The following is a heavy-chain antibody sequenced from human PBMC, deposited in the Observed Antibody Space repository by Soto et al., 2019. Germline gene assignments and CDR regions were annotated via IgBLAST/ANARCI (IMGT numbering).Heavy chain of an antibody. Sequence: EVRLLESGGGLVPPGGSLRLSCAASGFTFTDYAMSWVRQAPGKGLECVSLFVGRGGHTSYADSVKGRFTISRDTSKNTVYLEMHSLTAEDTALYFCAKGRSFLITSYATTFDSWGLGLLVTVSS. CDR3: AKGRSFLITSYATTFDS. V-gene: IGHV3-23*01. CDR1: GFTFTDYA. CDR2: FVGRGGHT. J-gene: IGHJ4*02. D-gene: IGHD3-16*01.